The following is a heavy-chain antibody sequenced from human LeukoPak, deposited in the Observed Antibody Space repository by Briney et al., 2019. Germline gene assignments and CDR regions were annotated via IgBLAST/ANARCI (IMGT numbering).Heavy chain of an antibody. CDR2: INHSGST. V-gene: IGHV4-34*01. D-gene: IGHD3-22*01. Sequence: SETLSLTCAVYGGSFSGYYWSWIRQPPGKGLGWIGEINHSGSTNYNPSLKSRGPISVDTSKNQFSLKLSSVTAADTAVYYCARVRNYYYDSSGYFDYWGQGTLVTVSS. CDR1: GGSFSGYY. CDR3: ARVRNYYYDSSGYFDY. J-gene: IGHJ4*02.